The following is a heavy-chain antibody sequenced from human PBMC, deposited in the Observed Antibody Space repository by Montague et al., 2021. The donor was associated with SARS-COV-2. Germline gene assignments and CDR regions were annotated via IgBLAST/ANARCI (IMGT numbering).Heavy chain of an antibody. D-gene: IGHD4/OR15-4a*01. J-gene: IGHJ4*01. Sequence: SETLSLTCTVSGDSISPFYWGWVRQPPGKGLEWIGYISYNGAASYNPSLKSRLSMSVDTARNQFSLRLTSVTPADTAVYYCARERAFDVWGPGTLVTASP. CDR1: GDSISPFY. CDR3: ARERAFDV. V-gene: IGHV4-59*01. CDR2: ISYNGAA.